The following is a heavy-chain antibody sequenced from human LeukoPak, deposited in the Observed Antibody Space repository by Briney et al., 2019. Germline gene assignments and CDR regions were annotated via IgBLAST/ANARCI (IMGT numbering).Heavy chain of an antibody. Sequence: GGSLRLSCAASGFTFSSYAMSWVRQAPGKGLEWVSAISGSGGSTYYADSVKGRFTISRDNSKNTLYLQTNSLRAEDTAVYYCAKDLGRRDGYNYGVYFDYWGQGTLVTVSS. CDR3: AKDLGRRDGYNYGVYFDY. CDR2: ISGSGGST. D-gene: IGHD5-24*01. CDR1: GFTFSSYA. V-gene: IGHV3-23*01. J-gene: IGHJ4*02.